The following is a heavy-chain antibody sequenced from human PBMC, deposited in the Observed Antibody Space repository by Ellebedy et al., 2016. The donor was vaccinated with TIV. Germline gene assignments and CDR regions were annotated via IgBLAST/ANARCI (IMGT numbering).Heavy chain of an antibody. D-gene: IGHD3-3*02. J-gene: IGHJ4*02. Sequence: ASVKVSXKASGYSFSSFTMHWVRQAPGQRPEWMGWINVDNGNTRYSEKFRGRVTITRDRPATTVHMELSSLTSEDTAVYYCARDDIRKVFDYWGQGTLVAVSS. V-gene: IGHV1-3*01. CDR3: ARDDIRKVFDY. CDR1: GYSFSSFT. CDR2: INVDNGNT.